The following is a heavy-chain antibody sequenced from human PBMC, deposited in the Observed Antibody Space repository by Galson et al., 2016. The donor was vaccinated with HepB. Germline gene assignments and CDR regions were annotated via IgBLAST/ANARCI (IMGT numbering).Heavy chain of an antibody. CDR3: AVWPGGSGSNSYFDY. CDR1: GYSFTNYW. CDR2: INPRDSDT. J-gene: IGHJ4*02. Sequence: QSGAEVKKPGESLKISCKGSGYSFTNYWIGWVRQRPGKGLEWMAIINPRDSDTKYSPSFQGQVTISADKSIRTAYLQWASLKASDTAFYFFAVWPGGSGSNSYFDYWGQGLLVPVSS. V-gene: IGHV5-51*01. D-gene: IGHD3-10*01.